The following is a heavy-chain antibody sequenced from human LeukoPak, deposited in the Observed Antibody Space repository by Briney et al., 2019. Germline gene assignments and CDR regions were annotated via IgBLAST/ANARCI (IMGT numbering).Heavy chain of an antibody. CDR2: TWYDGRNS. CDR3: AKGTMGATTSDAFDI. Sequence: PGGSLRLSCAASGFTFSSYSMHWVRQAPGKGLEWVAVTWYDGRNSYYAESVKGRFTISRDNSKNTLSLQMTSLEAEDTAVYYCAKGTMGATTSDAFDIWGQGTMVTVSS. CDR1: GFTFSSYS. V-gene: IGHV3-33*03. D-gene: IGHD1-26*01. J-gene: IGHJ3*02.